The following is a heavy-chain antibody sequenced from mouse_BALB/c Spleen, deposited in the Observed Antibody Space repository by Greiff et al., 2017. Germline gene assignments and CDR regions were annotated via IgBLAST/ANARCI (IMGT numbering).Heavy chain of an antibody. CDR2: ISSGGSYT. CDR3: ARVGKVRRFDY. V-gene: IGHV5-9-4*01. CDR1: GFTFSSYA. D-gene: IGHD2-14*01. Sequence: EVKLMESGGGLVKPGGSLKLSCAASGFTFSSYAMSWVRQSPEKRLEWVAEISSGGSYTYYPDTVTGRFTISRDNAKNTLYLEMSSLRSEDTAMYYCARVGKVRRFDYWGQGTTLTVSS. J-gene: IGHJ2*01.